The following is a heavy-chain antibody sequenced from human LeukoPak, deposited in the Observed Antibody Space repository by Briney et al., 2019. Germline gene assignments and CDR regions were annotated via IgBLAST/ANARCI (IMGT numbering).Heavy chain of an antibody. V-gene: IGHV1-3*03. CDR1: GYTFTSYY. CDR2: INAGNGDT. Sequence: GASVKVSCKASGYTFTSYYMHWVRQAPGQGLEWMGWINAGNGDTKYSQEFQGRVTITRDTSANTAYMELSSLRSDDMAVYYCARGRAADTSAHDYFDFWGQGTLVTVSS. J-gene: IGHJ4*02. D-gene: IGHD3-22*01. CDR3: ARGRAADTSAHDYFDF.